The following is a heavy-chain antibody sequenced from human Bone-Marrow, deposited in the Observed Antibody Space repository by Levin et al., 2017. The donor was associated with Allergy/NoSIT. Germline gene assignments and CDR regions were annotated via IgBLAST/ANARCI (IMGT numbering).Heavy chain of an antibody. CDR1: GFTFSSYG. D-gene: IGHD1-20*01. CDR2: IWYDGSNK. CDR3: ARDSNWNYLDV. V-gene: IGHV3-33*01. Sequence: PGGSLRLSCAASGFTFSSYGMHWVRQAPGKGLEWVAVIWYDGSNKYYADSVKGRFTISRDNSKNTLYLQMNSLRAEDTAVYYCARDSNWNYLDVWGKGTTVTVSS. J-gene: IGHJ6*03.